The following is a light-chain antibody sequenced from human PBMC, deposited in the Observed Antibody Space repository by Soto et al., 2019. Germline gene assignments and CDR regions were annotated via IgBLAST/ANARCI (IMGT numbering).Light chain of an antibody. CDR2: GAS. CDR3: LQYNNWPPFT. CDR1: QSVSSN. Sequence: EIGMTQSPATLSVSPGERATLSCRASQSVSSNLAWYQPKPGQPPRLLIYGASTRATGIPDRFSGSGSGTEVTLPISSLQSEDFAVYYCLQYNNWPPFTFGPGTKVDIK. J-gene: IGKJ3*01. V-gene: IGKV3-15*01.